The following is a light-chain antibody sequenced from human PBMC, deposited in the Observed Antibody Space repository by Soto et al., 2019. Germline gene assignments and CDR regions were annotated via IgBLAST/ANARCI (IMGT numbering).Light chain of an antibody. CDR2: GAV. CDR1: QNIGIN. V-gene: IGKV3-15*01. Sequence: EILMTQSPAALSVAQGERATLSCRASQNIGINFAWYQQKPGQAPSLLIFGAVTRDTGVPDRFSGSGSGTEFTLTISILQSEDYAVYYCLQYNSWPRTFGQGTKVEL. CDR3: LQYNSWPRT. J-gene: IGKJ1*01.